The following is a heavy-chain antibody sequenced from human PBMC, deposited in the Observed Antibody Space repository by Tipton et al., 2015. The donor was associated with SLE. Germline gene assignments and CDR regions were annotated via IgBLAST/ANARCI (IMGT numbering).Heavy chain of an antibody. D-gene: IGHD2-2*01. CDR2: IYYSGST. CDR3: ARDLRSTSDFFDY. V-gene: IGHV4-39*07. CDR1: GGSVSSSSYY. Sequence: TLSLTCTVSGGSVSSSSYYWGWIRQPPGKGLEWIGSIYYSGSTYYNPSLKSRVTISVDTSKNQFSLKLSSVTAADTAVYYWARDLRSTSDFFDYWGQGTLVTVSS. J-gene: IGHJ4*02.